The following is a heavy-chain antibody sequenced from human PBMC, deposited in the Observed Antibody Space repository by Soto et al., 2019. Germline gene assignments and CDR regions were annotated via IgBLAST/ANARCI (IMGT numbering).Heavy chain of an antibody. CDR3: ARHLSGDYPNANWFDP. J-gene: IGHJ5*02. CDR2: ISYSGKT. CDR1: NGSIDNTVFF. Sequence: QVQLQESGPGLVRPSQTLSLTCTVSNGSIDNTVFFWNWIRQPPGRGLEWLGYISYSGKTFYNPSLQSRVSMSLDTSANQFSLKLSSVTAADTAVYFCARHLSGDYPNANWFDPWCQGTLVTVSS. D-gene: IGHD4-17*01. V-gene: IGHV4-30-4*08.